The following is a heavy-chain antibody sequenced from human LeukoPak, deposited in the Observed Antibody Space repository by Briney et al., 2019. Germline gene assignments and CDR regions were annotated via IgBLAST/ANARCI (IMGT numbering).Heavy chain of an antibody. CDR3: ARTTAMVTIFDY. J-gene: IGHJ4*02. D-gene: IGHD5-18*01. CDR1: GYTFTSYY. CDR2: INAGKGNT. Sequence: ASVKVSCKASGYTFTSYYMHWVRQAPGQRLEWMGWINAGKGNTKYSQKFQGRVTITRDTSASTAYMELSSLRSGDTAVYYCARTTAMVTIFDYWGQGTLVTVSS. V-gene: IGHV1-3*01.